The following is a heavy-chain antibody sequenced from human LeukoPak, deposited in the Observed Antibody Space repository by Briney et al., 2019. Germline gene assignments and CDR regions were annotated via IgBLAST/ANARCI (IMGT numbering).Heavy chain of an antibody. J-gene: IGHJ4*02. Sequence: GASVKVSCKASGYTFTSYYMHWVRQAPGQGLEWMGIISPSGGSTSYAQKFQGRVTMTRDTSTSTVYMELSSLRSEDTAVYYCAWGSGSYHVDYWGQGTLVTVSS. CDR3: AWGSGSYHVDY. V-gene: IGHV1-46*01. CDR2: ISPSGGST. D-gene: IGHD3-10*01. CDR1: GYTFTSYY.